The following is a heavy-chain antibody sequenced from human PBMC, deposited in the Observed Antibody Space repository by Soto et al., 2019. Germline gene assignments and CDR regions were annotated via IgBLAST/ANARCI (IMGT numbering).Heavy chain of an antibody. CDR2: IYYSGST. CDR3: ARRYGKNAFDI. V-gene: IGHV4-59*01. D-gene: IGHD5-18*01. Sequence: PSWTLSLTCTVSGGSISSCHWSWIRQPPGKGLEWIGYIYYSGSTNYNPSLKSRVTISVDTSKNQFSLKLSSVTAADTAVYYCARRYGKNAFDIWGQGTMVTVSS. CDR1: GGSISSCH. J-gene: IGHJ3*02.